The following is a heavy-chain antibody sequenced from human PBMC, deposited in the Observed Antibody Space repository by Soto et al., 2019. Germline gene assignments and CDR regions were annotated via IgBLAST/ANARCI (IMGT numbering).Heavy chain of an antibody. Sequence: PSETLSLTCTVSGGSVSSGSYYWSWIRQPPGKGLEWIGYIYYSGSTNYNPSLKSRVTISVDTSKNQFSLKPSSVTAADTAVYYCARVGATTSIDYWGQGTLVTVSS. J-gene: IGHJ4*02. CDR3: ARVGATTSIDY. CDR2: IYYSGST. D-gene: IGHD1-26*01. CDR1: GGSVSSGSYY. V-gene: IGHV4-61*01.